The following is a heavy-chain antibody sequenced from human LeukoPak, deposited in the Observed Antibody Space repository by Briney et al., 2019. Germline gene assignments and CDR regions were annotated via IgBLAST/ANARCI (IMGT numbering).Heavy chain of an antibody. Sequence: GGSLRLSCAVSGFTFSSNYMSWVRQAPGKGLEWVSVMYSGGSTYYTDSVKGRFSISRDNSKNTLYLQMNSLRAEDTDVYYCAREVSYAFNFWGQGTMVTVSS. CDR2: MYSGGST. CDR3: AREVSYAFNF. V-gene: IGHV3-53*01. J-gene: IGHJ3*01. CDR1: GFTFSSNY. D-gene: IGHD1-14*01.